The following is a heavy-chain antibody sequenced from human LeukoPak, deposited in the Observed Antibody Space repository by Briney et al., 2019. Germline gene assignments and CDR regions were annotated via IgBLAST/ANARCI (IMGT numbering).Heavy chain of an antibody. CDR2: ISYDGTNK. D-gene: IGHD5-18*01. CDR3: AKDHSKIQPFDY. CDR1: GFTFSSYG. V-gene: IGHV3-30*18. J-gene: IGHJ4*02. Sequence: GGSLRLSCAASGFTFSSYGMHWVRQAPGKGLEWVALISYDGTNKYYADSVKGRFTISRDNSKDTLYLQMNSLRAEDTAVYYCAKDHSKIQPFDYWGQGTLVTVSS.